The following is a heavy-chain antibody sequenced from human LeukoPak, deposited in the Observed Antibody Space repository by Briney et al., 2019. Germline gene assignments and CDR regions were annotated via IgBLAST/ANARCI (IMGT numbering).Heavy chain of an antibody. D-gene: IGHD6-13*01. CDR3: ATGSSSWSYYFDY. CDR1: GFTFSSYA. J-gene: IGHJ4*02. V-gene: IGHV3-23*01. CDR2: ISGSGGST. Sequence: PGGSLRLSCAASGFTFSSYAMNWVRQAPGKGLEWVSAISGSGGSTYYADSVKGRFTISRDNSKNTLYLQMNSLRAEDTAVYYCATGSSSWSYYFDYWGQGTLVTVSS.